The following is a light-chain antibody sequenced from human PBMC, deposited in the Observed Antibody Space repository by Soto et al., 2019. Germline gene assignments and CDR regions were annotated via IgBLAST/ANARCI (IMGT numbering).Light chain of an antibody. J-gene: IGKJ1*01. CDR3: LQHYSYPWT. CDR2: AAS. CDR1: QSISSY. Sequence: DIQMTQSPSSLSASVGDRVTITCRASQSISSYLNWYQQKPGKAPKLLIYAASNLQSGVPSRFSGSGSGTEFTLTISSLQPEDFATYSCLQHYSYPWTFGQGTKVDIK. V-gene: IGKV1-17*01.